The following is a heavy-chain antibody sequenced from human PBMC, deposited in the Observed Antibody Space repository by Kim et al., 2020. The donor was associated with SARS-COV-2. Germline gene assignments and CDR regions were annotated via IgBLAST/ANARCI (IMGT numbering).Heavy chain of an antibody. J-gene: IGHJ4*02. CDR1: GFTFSSYA. D-gene: IGHD3-22*01. CDR2: ISDSGGST. V-gene: IGHV3-23*01. Sequence: GGSLRLSCAASGFTFSSYAMSWVRQAPGKGLEWVSTISDSGGSTYYADSVKGRFTISRDNSKNTLYLQMNSLRAEDTADYYCAAPREMIVVVYPFDYWGQGTLVTVSS. CDR3: AAPREMIVVVYPFDY.